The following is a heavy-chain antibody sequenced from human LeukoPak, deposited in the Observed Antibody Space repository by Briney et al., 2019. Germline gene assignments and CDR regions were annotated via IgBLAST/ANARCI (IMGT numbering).Heavy chain of an antibody. V-gene: IGHV3-48*03. D-gene: IGHD2-15*01. CDR2: ITSSGSPT. CDR1: GFTLSTYE. Sequence: PGGSLRLSCAASGFTLSTYEMTWVRQAPGKGLEWISFITSSGSPTFYADSVKGRFTIFRDTAKNSLFLQMNHLRGEDTAVYYCARDISSSTRAFDIWGQGTMVTVS. J-gene: IGHJ3*02. CDR3: ARDISSSTRAFDI.